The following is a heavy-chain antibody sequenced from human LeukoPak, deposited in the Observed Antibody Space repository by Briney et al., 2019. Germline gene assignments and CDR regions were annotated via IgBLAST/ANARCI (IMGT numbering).Heavy chain of an antibody. CDR3: ARGVSSVTMVRGVIIKGKNYYYYYGMDV. J-gene: IGHJ6*04. Sequence: SVKVSCKASGDTFSSYAISWVRQAPGQGLEWMGGIIPIFGTANYAQKFQGRVTITADESTSTAYMELSSLRSEDTAVYYCARGVSSVTMVRGVIIKGKNYYYYYGMDVWGKGTTVTVSS. V-gene: IGHV1-69*13. CDR2: IIPIFGTA. D-gene: IGHD3-10*01. CDR1: GDTFSSYA.